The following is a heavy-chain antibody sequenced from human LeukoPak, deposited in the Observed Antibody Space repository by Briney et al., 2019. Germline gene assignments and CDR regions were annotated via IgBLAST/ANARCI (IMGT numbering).Heavy chain of an antibody. CDR3: AKARKITLIAAAVGYFDY. CDR2: ISGSGGST. J-gene: IGHJ4*02. CDR1: GFTFSSYA. Sequence: GGSLRLSCAASGFTFSSYAMSWVRQAPGKGLEWVSAISGSGGSTYYADSVKGRFTISRDNSKNTLYLQMNSLRAEDTAVYYCAKARKITLIAAAVGYFDYWGQGTLVTVSS. D-gene: IGHD6-13*01. V-gene: IGHV3-23*01.